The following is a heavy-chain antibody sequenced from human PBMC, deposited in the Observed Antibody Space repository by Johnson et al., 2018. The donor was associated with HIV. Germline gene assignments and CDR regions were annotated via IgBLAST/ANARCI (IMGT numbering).Heavy chain of an antibody. CDR3: AKGKYSSSHVGAFDI. V-gene: IGHV3-7*05. Sequence: EQLVESGGGVVQPGRSLRLSCAASGFTFSSYWMSWVRQAPGKGLEWVANIKQDGSEKYYVDSVKGRFTISRDNAKNSLYLQMKSLRAEDTAVYYCAKGKYSSSHVGAFDIWGQGTMVTVSS. CDR1: GFTFSSYW. J-gene: IGHJ3*02. D-gene: IGHD6-13*01. CDR2: IKQDGSEK.